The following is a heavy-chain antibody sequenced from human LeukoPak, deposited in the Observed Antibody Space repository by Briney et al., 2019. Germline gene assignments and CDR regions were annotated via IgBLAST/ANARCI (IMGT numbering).Heavy chain of an antibody. J-gene: IGHJ6*02. V-gene: IGHV3-9*01. D-gene: IGHD3-22*01. CDR1: GFTFDDYA. Sequence: GGSLRLSCAASGFTFDDYAMHWVRQAPGKGLEWFSGISWNSGSIGYADSVKGRFTISRDNAKNSLYLQMNSLRAEDTALYYCAKDQDSSGLYGMDVWGQGTTVTVSS. CDR3: AKDQDSSGLYGMDV. CDR2: ISWNSGSI.